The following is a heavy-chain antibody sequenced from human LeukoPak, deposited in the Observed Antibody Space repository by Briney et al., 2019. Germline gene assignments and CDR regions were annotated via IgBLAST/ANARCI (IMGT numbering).Heavy chain of an antibody. Sequence: GGSLRLSCAASGFIFSSYSMNWVRQAPGKGLEWVSSISSNNNYMYYADSVKGRFTISRDNTKKSLYLQMSGLRAEDTAVYYCARVYSSSWYSGYLYMDLWGKGTTVTVSS. D-gene: IGHD6-13*01. V-gene: IGHV3-21*01. CDR1: GFIFSSYS. CDR2: ISSNNNYM. J-gene: IGHJ6*03. CDR3: ARVYSSSWYSGYLYMDL.